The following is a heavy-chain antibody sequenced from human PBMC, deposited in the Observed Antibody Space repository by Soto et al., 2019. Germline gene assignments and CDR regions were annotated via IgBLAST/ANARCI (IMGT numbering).Heavy chain of an antibody. CDR1: GFTFSSYI. D-gene: IGHD3-10*02. CDR2: ISSSSSYI. Sequence: GGSLRLSCGASGFTFSSYIMNWVRQAPGKGLEWVSSISSSSSYIYYADSVKGRFTISRDNAKNSLYLQMNSLRAEDTAVYYCARLVRGDYAPFYYFDYWGQGTLVTVSS. J-gene: IGHJ4*02. CDR3: ARLVRGDYAPFYYFDY. V-gene: IGHV3-21*01.